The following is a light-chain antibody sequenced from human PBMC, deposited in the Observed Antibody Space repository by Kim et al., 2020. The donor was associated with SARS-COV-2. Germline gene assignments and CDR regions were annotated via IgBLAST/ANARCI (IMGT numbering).Light chain of an antibody. CDR1: QSVSSNS. Sequence: EIVLTQSPGTLSLSPGERATLSCRASQSVSSNSLAWYQQKGGQAPRLLIYGASNSATGIPDRFSGRGSATDFTLTISRLEPEDFALYYCQYYGISLIIFGQGTRLEIK. CDR2: GAS. J-gene: IGKJ5*01. V-gene: IGKV3-20*01. CDR3: QYYGISLII.